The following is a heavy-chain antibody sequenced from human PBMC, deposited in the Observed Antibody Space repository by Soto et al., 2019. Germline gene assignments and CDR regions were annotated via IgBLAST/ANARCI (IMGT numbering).Heavy chain of an antibody. CDR2: IYSGGST. V-gene: IGHV3-53*04. CDR3: ARDRYCSGGSCYAFDI. J-gene: IGHJ3*02. Sequence: GGSLRLSCAASGFTVSSNYMSWVRQAPGKGLEWVSVIYSGGSTYYADSVKGRFTISRHNSKNTLYLQMNSLRAEDTAVYYCARDRYCSGGSCYAFDIWGQGTMVTVSS. D-gene: IGHD2-15*01. CDR1: GFTVSSNY.